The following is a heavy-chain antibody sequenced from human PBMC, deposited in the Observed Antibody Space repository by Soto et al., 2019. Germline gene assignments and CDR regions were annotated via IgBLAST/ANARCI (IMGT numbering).Heavy chain of an antibody. CDR2: FDPEDGET. D-gene: IGHD2-2*01. CDR3: ARSNCSSTSCYEYYYYYMDV. V-gene: IGHV1-24*01. J-gene: IGHJ6*03. Sequence: ASVTLSCQVSGYTISELSMHWVRQAPGKGLEWMGGFDPEDGETIYAQKFQGRVTITADKSTSTAYMELSSLRSEDTAVYYCARSNCSSTSCYEYYYYYMDVWGKGTTVTVSS. CDR1: GYTISELS.